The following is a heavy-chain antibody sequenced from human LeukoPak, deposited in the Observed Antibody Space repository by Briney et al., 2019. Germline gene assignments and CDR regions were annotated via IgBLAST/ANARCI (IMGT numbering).Heavy chain of an antibody. V-gene: IGHV4-31*03. Sequence: PSETLSLTCTVSGGSISSGGYYWSWIRQHPGKGLEWIGYIYYSGGTYYNPSLKSRVTISVDTSKNQFSLKLSSVTAADTAVYYCAREKSYGDYCFDYWGQGTLVTVSS. CDR2: IYYSGGT. CDR1: GGSISSGGYY. J-gene: IGHJ4*02. D-gene: IGHD4-17*01. CDR3: AREKSYGDYCFDY.